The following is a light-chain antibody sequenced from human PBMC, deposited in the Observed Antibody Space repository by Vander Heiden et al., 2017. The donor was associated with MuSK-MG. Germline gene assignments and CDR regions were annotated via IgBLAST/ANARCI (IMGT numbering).Light chain of an antibody. CDR3: SSFSSNTTLV. CDR2: GVS. CDR1: SLDIGGYDF. Sequence: SALTQPASVSGSPGQSITISCTRGSLDIGGYDFVAWYQQRPGKAPKLILHGVSNRPSGVSDRFSGSKSGDTASLTISGLQAEDDADYYCSSFSSNTTLVFGGGTKVTVL. V-gene: IGLV2-14*03. J-gene: IGLJ2*01.